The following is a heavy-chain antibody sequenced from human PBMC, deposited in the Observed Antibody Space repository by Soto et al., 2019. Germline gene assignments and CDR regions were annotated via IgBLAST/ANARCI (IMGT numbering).Heavy chain of an antibody. Sequence: QVQLVQSGSEVQKPGSSVKVSCRASGGSFNTYSINWVRQAPGQGLEWIGGIIPMFRNANYAQKIKGRVTINADISTSTVSMTLSSLTAEDTAVYYCARLWSIATRADWGQGTLVTVSS. CDR3: ARLWSIATRAD. J-gene: IGHJ4*02. CDR1: GGSFNTYS. CDR2: IIPMFRNA. V-gene: IGHV1-69*14. D-gene: IGHD6-6*01.